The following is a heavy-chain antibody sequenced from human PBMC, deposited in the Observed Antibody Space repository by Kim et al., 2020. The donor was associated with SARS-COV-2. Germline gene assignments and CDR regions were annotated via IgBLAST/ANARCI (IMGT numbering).Heavy chain of an antibody. CDR2: ITNDGSST. CDR1: GFTFSSYW. CDR3: ARAWGLRFGAFDI. J-gene: IGHJ3*02. Sequence: GSLRLSCAASGFTFSSYWMHWVRQVPGKGLVWVSRITNDGSSTIYADSVKGRFTISRDNAKNTLYLQMNSLRAEDTAVYYCARAWGLRFGAFDIWGQGTMVTVSS. D-gene: IGHD3-10*01. V-gene: IGHV3-74*01.